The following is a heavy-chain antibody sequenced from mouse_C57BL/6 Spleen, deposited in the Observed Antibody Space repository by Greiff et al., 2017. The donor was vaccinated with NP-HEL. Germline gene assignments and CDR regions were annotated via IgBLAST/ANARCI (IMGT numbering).Heavy chain of an antibody. D-gene: IGHD1-1*01. CDR3: ARAPAVFSTVEDPDY. Sequence: EVQLQQSGAELVKPGASVKLSCTASGFNIKDYYMHWVKQRTEQGLEWIGRIDPEDGESKYAPKFQGKATITADTSSNTAYLQRSSLTSEDSAVYYFARAPAVFSTVEDPDYWGQGTTLTVAS. J-gene: IGHJ2*01. CDR1: GFNIKDYY. V-gene: IGHV14-2*01. CDR2: IDPEDGES.